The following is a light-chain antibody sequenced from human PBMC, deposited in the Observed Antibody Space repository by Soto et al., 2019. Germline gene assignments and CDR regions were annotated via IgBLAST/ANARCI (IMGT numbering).Light chain of an antibody. V-gene: IGKV3-15*01. Sequence: EIVMTQSPGTLSVSPGERATLSCRASQSVSSNLAWYQQKPGQAPRLLIYDASTRATGIPARFSGSGSGTEFTLSLSSLQSEDFAVYYCQQYMNWITFGQGTRLEIK. J-gene: IGKJ5*01. CDR1: QSVSSN. CDR2: DAS. CDR3: QQYMNWIT.